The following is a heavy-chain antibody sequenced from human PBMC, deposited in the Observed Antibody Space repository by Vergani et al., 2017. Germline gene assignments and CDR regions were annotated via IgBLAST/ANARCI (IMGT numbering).Heavy chain of an antibody. V-gene: IGHV1-2*02. J-gene: IGHJ4*02. D-gene: IGHD2-2*01. CDR3: ARGGYCSSTSCYSGSELDY. CDR1: GYTFTGYY. CDR2: INPNSGGT. Sequence: QVQLVQSGAEVKKPGASVKVSCKASGYTFTGYYMHWVRQAPGQGLEWMGWINPNSGGTHYAQKFQGRVTMTRDTSISTAYMELSRLRSDDTAVYYCARGGYCSSTSCYSGSELDYWGQGTLVTVSS.